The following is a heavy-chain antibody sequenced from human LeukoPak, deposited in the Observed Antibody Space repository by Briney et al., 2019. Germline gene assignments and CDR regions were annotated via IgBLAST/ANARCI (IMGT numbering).Heavy chain of an antibody. CDR2: IYTSGST. Sequence: SETLPLTCTVSGGSISSYYWSWIRQPAGKGLEWIGRIYTSGSTNYNPSLKSRVTMSVDTSKNQFSLKLSSVTAADTAVYYCARDRDYYGSGGGNWFDPWGQGTLVTVSS. J-gene: IGHJ5*02. CDR1: GGSISSYY. D-gene: IGHD3-10*01. V-gene: IGHV4-4*07. CDR3: ARDRDYYGSGGGNWFDP.